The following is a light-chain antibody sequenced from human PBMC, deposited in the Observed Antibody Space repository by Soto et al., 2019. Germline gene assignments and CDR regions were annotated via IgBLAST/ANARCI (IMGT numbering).Light chain of an antibody. CDR1: SSDVGAYND. V-gene: IGLV2-8*01. CDR3: SSFAGSSNVI. J-gene: IGLJ2*01. CDR2: EVS. Sequence: QSALTQPPSASGSPGQSVTFSCIGTSSDVGAYNDVSWYQQHPGKAPKLMIYEVSKRLSGVPDRFSGSKSANTASLTVSGLQAEDEADYYCSSFAGSSNVIFGGGTKLTVL.